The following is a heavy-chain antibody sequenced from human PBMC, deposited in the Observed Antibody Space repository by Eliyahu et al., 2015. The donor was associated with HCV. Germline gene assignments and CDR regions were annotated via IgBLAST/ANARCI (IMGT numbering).Heavy chain of an antibody. CDR1: GYSFTSYW. D-gene: IGHD5-24*01. J-gene: IGHJ6*02. V-gene: IGHV5-51*03. CDR2: SYPXDSDT. CDR3: ARRGDGYKFYYYYGMDV. Sequence: EVQLVQSGAEVKKPGESLKISCKGSGYSFTSYWIGWXCPRRGEGVGWGGVSYPXDSDTRYSPSFQGQVTISADKSISTAYLQWSSLKASDTAMYYCARRGDGYKFYYYYGMDVWGQGTTVTVSS.